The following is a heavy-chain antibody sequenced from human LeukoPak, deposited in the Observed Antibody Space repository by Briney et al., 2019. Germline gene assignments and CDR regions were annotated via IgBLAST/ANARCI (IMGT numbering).Heavy chain of an antibody. J-gene: IGHJ4*02. Sequence: GGSLRLSCAASGFTFSSYAMSWVRQAPGTGLEWVSVMSGSGGSTYYADSVKGRFIISRDNSKNTLYLQMNSLRAEDTAVYYCAKERMVRGVIITPGIDYWGQGTLVTVSS. D-gene: IGHD3-10*01. CDR2: MSGSGGST. CDR3: AKERMVRGVIITPGIDY. CDR1: GFTFSSYA. V-gene: IGHV3-23*01.